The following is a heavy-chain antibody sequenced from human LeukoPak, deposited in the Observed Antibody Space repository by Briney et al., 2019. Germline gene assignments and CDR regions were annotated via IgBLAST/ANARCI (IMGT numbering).Heavy chain of an antibody. CDR2: ISSSSTYI. V-gene: IGHV3-21*01. CDR1: GFTFSSYT. J-gene: IGHJ4*02. Sequence: GGSLRLSCAASGFTFSSYTMNWVRQAPGKGLEWVSSISSSSTYIYYADSVKGRFTISRDNARTSLYLQMNSLRAEDTAVYYCAREGCGGGSCYSMAFDYWGQGTLATVSA. D-gene: IGHD2-15*01. CDR3: AREGCGGGSCYSMAFDY.